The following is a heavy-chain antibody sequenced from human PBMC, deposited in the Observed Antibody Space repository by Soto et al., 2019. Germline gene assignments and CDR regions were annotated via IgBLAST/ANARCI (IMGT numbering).Heavy chain of an antibody. J-gene: IGHJ3*02. D-gene: IGHD1-26*01. V-gene: IGHV1-24*01. CDR2: FDPEDGET. Sequence: QVQLVQSGAEVKKPGASVKVSCKVSGYTLTELSMHWVRQAPGKGLEWMGGFDPEDGETIYGQKFQGRVTMTEDTSTDTAYMALSSLRCEDTVLYYGATSSLYSGSYAAFVIWGQGTMVTVSS. CDR1: GYTLTELS. CDR3: ATSSLYSGSYAAFVI.